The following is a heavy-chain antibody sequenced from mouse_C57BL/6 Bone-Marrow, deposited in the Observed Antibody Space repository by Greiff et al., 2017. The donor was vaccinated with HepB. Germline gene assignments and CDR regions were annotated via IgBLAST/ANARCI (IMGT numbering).Heavy chain of an antibody. CDR3: ARKGRDGYYYAMDY. D-gene: IGHD2-3*01. CDR2: IDPSDSET. CDR1: GYTFTSYW. Sequence: QVQLKQPGAELVRPGSSVKLSCKASGYTFTSYWMHWVKQRPIQGLEWIGNIDPSDSETHYNQKFKDKATLTVDKSSSTAYMQLSSLTSEDSAVYYCARKGRDGYYYAMDYWGQGTSVTVSS. J-gene: IGHJ4*01. V-gene: IGHV1-52*01.